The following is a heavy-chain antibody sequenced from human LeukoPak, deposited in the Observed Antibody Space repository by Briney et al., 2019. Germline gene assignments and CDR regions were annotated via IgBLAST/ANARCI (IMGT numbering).Heavy chain of an antibody. CDR3: ARGFDKGCYYSFDY. J-gene: IGHJ4*02. CDR1: GFTFNNYD. CDR2: ISGSGAGT. D-gene: IGHD3-10*01. Sequence: GGSLSLSCAASGFTFNNYDMTWVRQAPGKGLEWVSAISGSGAGTYYADYVEGRFTISRDKSKNTLYLQMNNLRAEDTAVYYCARGFDKGCYYSFDYWGQGTLVTVSS. V-gene: IGHV3-23*01.